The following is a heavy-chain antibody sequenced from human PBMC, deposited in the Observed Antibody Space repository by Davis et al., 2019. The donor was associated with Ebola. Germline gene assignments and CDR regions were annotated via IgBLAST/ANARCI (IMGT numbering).Heavy chain of an antibody. CDR3: SERGSSV. D-gene: IGHD3-10*01. CDR2: IYYTGSA. J-gene: IGHJ4*02. V-gene: IGHV4-59*03. Sequence: PSETLSLTCTVSGVSISRHYWSWIRQPPGKRLEWFGSIYYTGSAYYNSSLASRVTISVDTSKNQFSLKLTSVTAADTAMYYCSERGSSVWGQGTLVTVSS. CDR1: GVSISRHY.